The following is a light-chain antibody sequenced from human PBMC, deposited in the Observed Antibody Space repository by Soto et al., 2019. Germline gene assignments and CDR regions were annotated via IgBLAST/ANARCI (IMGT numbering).Light chain of an antibody. Sequence: NGLTLSPRRLTLYPGGKATPSCRASQSVSSSYLAWYQQKPGQAPRLLIYGASSRATGIPDRFSGSGSGTDFTLTISRLEPEDFAVYYCQQLGTFGQGTKV. CDR2: GAS. V-gene: IGKV3-20*01. CDR1: QSVSSSY. CDR3: QQLGT. J-gene: IGKJ1*01.